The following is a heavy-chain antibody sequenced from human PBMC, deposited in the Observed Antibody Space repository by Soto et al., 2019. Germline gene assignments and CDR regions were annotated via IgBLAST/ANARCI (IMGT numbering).Heavy chain of an antibody. J-gene: IGHJ4*02. CDR1: GGSISSSSYY. Sequence: PSETLSLTCTVSGGSISSSSYYWGWIRQPPGKGLEWIGSIYYSGSTYYNPSLKSRVTISVDTSKNQFSLKLSSVTAADTAVYYCARRVVRGELRFDYWGQGTLVTVSS. CDR3: ARRVVRGELRFDY. V-gene: IGHV4-39*01. D-gene: IGHD3-10*01. CDR2: IYYSGST.